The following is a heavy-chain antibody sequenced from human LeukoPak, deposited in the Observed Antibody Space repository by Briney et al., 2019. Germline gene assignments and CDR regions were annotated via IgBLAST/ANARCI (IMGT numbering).Heavy chain of an antibody. Sequence: KPSETLSLTCTVSGGSISSSSYYWGWIRQPPGKGLEWIGSIYYSGRTYYNPSLKSRVTISVDTSKNQFSLKLSSVTAADTAVYYCARLPYYYDSSDFQFYFDYWGQGTPVTVSS. CDR2: IYYSGRT. D-gene: IGHD3-22*01. CDR1: GGSISSSSYY. J-gene: IGHJ4*02. CDR3: ARLPYYYDSSDFQFYFDY. V-gene: IGHV4-39*01.